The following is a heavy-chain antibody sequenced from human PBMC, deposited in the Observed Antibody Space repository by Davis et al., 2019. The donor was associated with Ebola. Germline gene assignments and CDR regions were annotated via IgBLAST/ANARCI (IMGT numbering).Heavy chain of an antibody. J-gene: IGHJ4*02. Sequence: ASVKVSCKASGYTFTSYYMHWVRQAPGQGLEWMGIINPSGGSTSYAQKFQGRVTMTRDTSTSTVYMELSSLRSEDTAVYYCATRGPAYYYDSSGYYFDYWGQGTLVTVSS. D-gene: IGHD3-22*01. CDR3: ATRGPAYYYDSSGYYFDY. CDR1: GYTFTSYY. V-gene: IGHV1-46*01. CDR2: INPSGGST.